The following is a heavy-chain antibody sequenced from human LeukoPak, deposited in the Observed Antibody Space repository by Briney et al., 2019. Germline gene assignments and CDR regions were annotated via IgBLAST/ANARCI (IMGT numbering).Heavy chain of an antibody. CDR2: ISSSSSYI. D-gene: IGHD2-2*02. J-gene: IGHJ6*02. Sequence: GGSLRLSCAASGFTFSSYNMNWVRQAPGKGLEWVSSISSSSSYIYYADSVKGRFTISRDNAKNSLYMQMNTLRAEDTAVYYCATDANCSRTSCYRGPGYYYGMDVWGQGTTVTVSS. CDR3: ATDANCSRTSCYRGPGYYYGMDV. V-gene: IGHV3-21*01. CDR1: GFTFSSYN.